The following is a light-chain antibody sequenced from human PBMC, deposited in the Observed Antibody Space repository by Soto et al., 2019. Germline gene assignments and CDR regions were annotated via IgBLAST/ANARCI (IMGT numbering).Light chain of an antibody. V-gene: IGKV3-11*01. CDR2: DGS. CDR1: QSISNY. CDR3: QQHSNWPPIT. J-gene: IGKJ5*01. Sequence: EIVLTQSPATLSLSPGERATLSCRASQSISNYVAWYQQKPGQAPRLLIYDGSYMATGIPGRFSGSGSGTDFTLTISSLXPXDFAVYYCQQHSNWPPITFGQGTRLEIK.